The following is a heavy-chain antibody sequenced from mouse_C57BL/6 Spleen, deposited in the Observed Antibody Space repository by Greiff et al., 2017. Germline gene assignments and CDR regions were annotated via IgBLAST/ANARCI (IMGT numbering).Heavy chain of an antibody. D-gene: IGHD1-1*01. J-gene: IGHJ4*01. CDR1: GFSLTSYG. Sequence: QVQLQQSGPGLVQPSQSLSITCTVSGFSLTSYGVHWVRLSPGKGLEWLGVIWRGGSTDNNAAFMSRLSITKDNSKSQVFFKMNSLQADDTAIYYYAENSSCNAMDYWGQGTSVTVSS. V-gene: IGHV2-5*01. CDR3: AENSSCNAMDY. CDR2: IWRGGST.